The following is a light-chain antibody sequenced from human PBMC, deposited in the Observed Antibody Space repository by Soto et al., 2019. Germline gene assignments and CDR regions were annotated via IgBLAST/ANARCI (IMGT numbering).Light chain of an antibody. J-gene: IGKJ1*01. Sequence: DIQMTQSPSSLFASVGDRVTFTCRASQNIRTYLNWYQQKPGKVPDLLIYSASGLRSGVPSRFSGSGSGTDFTLTIRSLQPEDFATYFCQQSFSSPWTFGQGTKVV. V-gene: IGKV1-39*01. CDR3: QQSFSSPWT. CDR1: QNIRTY. CDR2: SAS.